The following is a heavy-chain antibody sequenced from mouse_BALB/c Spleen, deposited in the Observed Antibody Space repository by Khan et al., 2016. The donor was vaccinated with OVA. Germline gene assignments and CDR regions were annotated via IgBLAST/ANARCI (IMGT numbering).Heavy chain of an antibody. V-gene: IGHV9-1*02. D-gene: IGHD1-1*01. CDR1: GYTFTNYG. Sequence: QIQLVQSGPELKKPGETVKISCKASGYTFTNYGMNWVKQSPGKGLKWMGWINTYTGEPTYIDDFKGRFAFSLETSDSTAYLQINNLRHEDMALYFCARFRDYYASSAYYFGSWGQGTTLTVSS. J-gene: IGHJ2*01. CDR2: INTYTGEP. CDR3: ARFRDYYASSAYYFGS.